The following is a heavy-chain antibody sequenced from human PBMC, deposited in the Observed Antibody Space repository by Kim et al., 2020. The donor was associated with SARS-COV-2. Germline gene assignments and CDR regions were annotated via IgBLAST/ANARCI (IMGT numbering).Heavy chain of an antibody. CDR2: VYPPDSTT. D-gene: IGHD2-2*01. Sequence: GESLKISCQASGYRFTSNWIAWVRQMPGKGLECMGIVYPPDSTTRYSPSFQGQVTIPVDKSISTAYLQWSSLKATDAASYYCARQGCGSTSCQSIDSWGQGTPVTVSS. J-gene: IGHJ4*02. V-gene: IGHV5-51*01. CDR3: ARQGCGSTSCQSIDS. CDR1: GYRFTSNW.